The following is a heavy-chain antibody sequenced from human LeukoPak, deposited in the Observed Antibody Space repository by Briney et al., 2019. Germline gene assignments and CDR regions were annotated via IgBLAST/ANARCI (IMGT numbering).Heavy chain of an antibody. Sequence: ASVKVSCKASGYTFTGYYMHWVRQAPGQGLEWMGWISAYNGNTNYAQKLQGRVTMTTDTSTSTAYMELRSPRSDDTAVYYCARADYGSMAPDYWGQGTLVTVSS. CDR1: GYTFTGYY. V-gene: IGHV1-18*04. D-gene: IGHD4-17*01. CDR2: ISAYNGNT. J-gene: IGHJ4*02. CDR3: ARADYGSMAPDY.